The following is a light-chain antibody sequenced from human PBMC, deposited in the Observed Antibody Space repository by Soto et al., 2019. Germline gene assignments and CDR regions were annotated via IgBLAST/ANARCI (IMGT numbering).Light chain of an antibody. CDR2: DVS. CDR1: SSDVGGYNY. V-gene: IGLV2-14*01. CDR3: SSYTISRTLGV. J-gene: IGLJ2*01. Sequence: QSALTQPASVSGSPGQSITISCTGTSSDVGGYNYVSWYQQHPGKAPKLMIYDVSNRPSGVSNRFSGSKSGNTASLTISGLQAEDEAEYYCSSYTISRTLGVFGGGTKVTVL.